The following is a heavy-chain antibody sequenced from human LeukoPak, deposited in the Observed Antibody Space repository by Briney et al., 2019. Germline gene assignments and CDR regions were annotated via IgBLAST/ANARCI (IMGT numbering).Heavy chain of an antibody. V-gene: IGHV1-24*01. CDR1: GYTLTALA. J-gene: IGHJ4*02. Sequence: ASVKVSCKVSGYTLTALALHWVRQAPGKGFEWIGGFDSEEYDTIYAQKFQGRVTMTEDTSTDTAYMELSSLYFEDTAVYYCATLEPEPGDFGGLAYWGQGTLVAVSS. CDR2: FDSEEYDT. D-gene: IGHD4-17*01. CDR3: ATLEPEPGDFGGLAY.